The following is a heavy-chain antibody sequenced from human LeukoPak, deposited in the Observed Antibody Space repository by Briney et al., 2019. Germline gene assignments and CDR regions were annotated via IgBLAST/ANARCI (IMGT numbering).Heavy chain of an antibody. V-gene: IGHV4-30-4*01. CDR2: TFYSGDT. Sequence: PSETLSLTCTVSGGSISSGDYYWNWIRQPPGKGLEWIGYTFYSGDTYYNPSLKSRLTISLDTSKNQFSLRLRSVTAADTAVYYCARHLGYCGITSCFYGMDVWGQGTTVTVSS. CDR1: GGSISSGDYY. D-gene: IGHD2-2*01. J-gene: IGHJ6*02. CDR3: ARHLGYCGITSCFYGMDV.